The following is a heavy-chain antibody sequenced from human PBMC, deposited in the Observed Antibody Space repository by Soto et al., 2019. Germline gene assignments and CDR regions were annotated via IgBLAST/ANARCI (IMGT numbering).Heavy chain of an antibody. CDR1: GFTVSSNY. J-gene: IGHJ4*02. CDR2: IYSGGST. CDR3: ARVLVDTAMATDY. V-gene: IGHV3-53*04. Sequence: EVQLVESGGGLVQPGGSLRLSCAASGFTVSSNYMSWVRQAPGKGLEWVSVIYSGGSTYYADSVKGRFTISRHNSKNTLYLQLNSLRAEDTAVYYCARVLVDTAMATDYWGQGTLVTVS. D-gene: IGHD5-18*01.